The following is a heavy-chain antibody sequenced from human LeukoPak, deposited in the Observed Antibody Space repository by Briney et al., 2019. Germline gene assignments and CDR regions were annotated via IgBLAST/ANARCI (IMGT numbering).Heavy chain of an antibody. D-gene: IGHD5-12*01. CDR2: SYYSGST. CDR3: ARAGYYLLGGGKKINWFDP. CDR1: CGFISSGGSF. Sequence: PSGTPFLTSTVSCGFISSGGSFRCWIRPPPGEGPDLFGNSYYSGSTYYKTSLKSRVTISVDTSKNQVSLKLSSVTAADTAVYYCARAGYYLLGGGKKINWFDPWGQGTLVTVSS. J-gene: IGHJ5*02. V-gene: IGHV4-31*03.